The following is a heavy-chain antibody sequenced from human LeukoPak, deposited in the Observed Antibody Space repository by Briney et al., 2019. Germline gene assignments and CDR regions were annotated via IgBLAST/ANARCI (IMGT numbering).Heavy chain of an antibody. Sequence: PGGSLRLSCAASGFTFSSRAMNWVRQRPGRGLEWLAFISYDGSYKSYTDSVKGRFTISRDNPKNTLSLQMNSLSSEDTAVYYCGTRGCSGGSCYSADYWGQGTLVTVSP. J-gene: IGHJ4*02. CDR2: ISYDGSYK. CDR3: GTRGCSGGSCYSADY. V-gene: IGHV3-30*03. CDR1: GFTFSSRA. D-gene: IGHD2-15*01.